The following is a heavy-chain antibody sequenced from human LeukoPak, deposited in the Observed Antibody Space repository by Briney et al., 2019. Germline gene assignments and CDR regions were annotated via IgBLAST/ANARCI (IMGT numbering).Heavy chain of an antibody. Sequence: ASVKVSCKASGYTFTSYDINWVRQATGQGLEWMGWMNPNSGNTGYAQKFQGRVTMTEDTSTDTAYMELSSLRSEDTAVYYCATVRRGWPLFDYWGQGTLVTVSS. J-gene: IGHJ4*02. CDR2: MNPNSGNT. CDR1: GYTFTSYD. D-gene: IGHD5-24*01. V-gene: IGHV1-8*01. CDR3: ATVRRGWPLFDY.